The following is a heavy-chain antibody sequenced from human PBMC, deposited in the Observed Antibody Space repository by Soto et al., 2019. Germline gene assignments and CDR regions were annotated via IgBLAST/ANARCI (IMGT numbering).Heavy chain of an antibody. V-gene: IGHV1-8*01. CDR3: ARGRQLADHFYYYYGMDV. D-gene: IGHD6-6*01. CDR1: GYTFTSYD. Sequence: QVQLVQSGAEVKKPGASVKVSCKASGYTFTSYDINWVRQATGQGLEGMGWMNPNSGNTGYAQKFQGRVTMTRNTSISTAYMELSSLRSEDTAVYYCARGRQLADHFYYYYGMDVWGQGTTVTVSS. CDR2: MNPNSGNT. J-gene: IGHJ6*02.